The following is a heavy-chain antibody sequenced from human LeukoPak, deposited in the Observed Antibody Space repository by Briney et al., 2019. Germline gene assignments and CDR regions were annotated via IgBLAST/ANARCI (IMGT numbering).Heavy chain of an antibody. V-gene: IGHV3-11*01. D-gene: IGHD1-26*01. Sequence: GGSLRLSCAASGFPCSYYYMSWIRQAPGKGLEWVSYISSSGSTIYYADSVKGRFTISRDNAKNSLYLQMNSLRAEDTAVYYCARQGSYYDIDYWGQGTLVTVSS. CDR3: ARQGSYYDIDY. CDR1: GFPCSYYY. CDR2: ISSSGSTI. J-gene: IGHJ4*02.